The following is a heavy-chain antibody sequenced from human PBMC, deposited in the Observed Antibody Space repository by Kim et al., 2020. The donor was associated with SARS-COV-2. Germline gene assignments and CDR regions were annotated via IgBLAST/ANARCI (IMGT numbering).Heavy chain of an antibody. CDR1: GGSISSYY. J-gene: IGHJ6*02. D-gene: IGHD5-12*01. Sequence: SETLSLTCTVSGGSISSYYWSWIRQPPGKGLEWIGYIYYSGSTNYNPSLKSRVTISVDTSKNQFSLKLSSVTAADTAVYYCARDLSPGYSGYNLPSYYYYGMDVWGQGTTVTVSS. CDR2: IYYSGST. CDR3: ARDLSPGYSGYNLPSYYYYGMDV. V-gene: IGHV4-59*13.